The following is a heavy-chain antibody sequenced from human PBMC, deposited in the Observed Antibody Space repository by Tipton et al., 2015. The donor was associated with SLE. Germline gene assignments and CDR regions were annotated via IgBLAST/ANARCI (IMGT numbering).Heavy chain of an antibody. CDR3: ARAPQWEPPTFDI. Sequence: QSGPEVKKPGASVKVSCKASGYTFTTYDISWVRQAPGQGLEWMGWISTYNGNTNYAQKLQGRVTMTTDTSTSTAYMELRSLRSDDTAVYYCARAPQWEPPTFDIWSQGTMVTVSS. J-gene: IGHJ3*02. CDR1: GYTFTTYD. CDR2: ISTYNGNT. D-gene: IGHD1-26*01. V-gene: IGHV1-18*01.